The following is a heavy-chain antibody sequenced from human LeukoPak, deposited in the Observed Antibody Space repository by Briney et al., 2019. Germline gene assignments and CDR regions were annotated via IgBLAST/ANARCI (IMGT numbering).Heavy chain of an antibody. Sequence: GGSLRLSCAASGFTFSSYWMHWVREAPGKGLVWVSRINSDGSSTSYADSVKGRFTISRDNAKNTLYLQMNSLRAEDTAVYYCAGERSDMIDYWGQGTLVTVAS. CDR1: GFTFSSYW. J-gene: IGHJ4*02. CDR2: INSDGSST. CDR3: AGERSDMIDY. D-gene: IGHD3-16*01. V-gene: IGHV3-74*01.